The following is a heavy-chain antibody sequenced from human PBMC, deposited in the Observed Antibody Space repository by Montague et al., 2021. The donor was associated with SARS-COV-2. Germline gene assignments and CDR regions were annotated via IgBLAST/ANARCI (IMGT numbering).Heavy chain of an antibody. CDR1: GFTFDDYA. CDR2: LAWNSGSV. D-gene: IGHD3-10*01. V-gene: IGHV3-9*01. Sequence: SLRLSCAASGFTFDDYAMHWVRQAPGKGLEWVSGLAWNSGSVAYADSVKGRFTISRDNAKNSLYLQMNSLRAEDTALYYCAKAWGDSGSYQYAGARFFLDWGQGTLVTVSS. J-gene: IGHJ1*01. CDR3: AKAWGDSGSYQYAGARFFLD.